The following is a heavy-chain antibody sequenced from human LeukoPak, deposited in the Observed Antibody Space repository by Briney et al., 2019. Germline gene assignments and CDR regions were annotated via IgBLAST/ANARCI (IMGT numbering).Heavy chain of an antibody. Sequence: GGSLRLSCAASGFTFSTYGMHWVRQAPGKGLEWVAVVWYDGTNIHYVDSVKGRFTISRDNSKSTLYLQMNSLTAEDTAVYYCARGGYSGTYFFDYWGQGAPVTVSS. D-gene: IGHD1-26*01. CDR2: VWYDGTNI. CDR1: GFTFSTYG. CDR3: ARGGYSGTYFFDY. V-gene: IGHV3-33*01. J-gene: IGHJ4*02.